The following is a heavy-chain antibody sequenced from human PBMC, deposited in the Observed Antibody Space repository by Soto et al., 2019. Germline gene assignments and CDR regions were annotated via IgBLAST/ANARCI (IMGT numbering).Heavy chain of an antibody. J-gene: IGHJ6*02. D-gene: IGHD6-13*01. CDR2: ISGSGGST. CDR1: GFTFSSYA. Sequence: GGSLRLSCAASGFTFSSYAMSWVRQAPGKGLDWVSAISGSGGSTYYADSVKGRFTISRDNSKNTLYLQMNSLRAEDTAVYYCAKVGAAAGAPHYYYYGMDVWGQGTTVTVSS. V-gene: IGHV3-23*01. CDR3: AKVGAAAGAPHYYYYGMDV.